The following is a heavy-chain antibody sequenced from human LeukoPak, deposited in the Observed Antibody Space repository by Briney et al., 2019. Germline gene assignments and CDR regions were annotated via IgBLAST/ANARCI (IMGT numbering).Heavy chain of an antibody. D-gene: IGHD3-3*01. V-gene: IGHV3-21*01. CDR3: ARGLFGVINPTDY. CDR1: GFTFSNYA. Sequence: PGGSLRLSCAASGFTFSNYAMHWVRQAPGKGLEWASSISSSGTYLYYADSVKGRFTISRDNAKDSLYLQMNSLRVEDTAVYFCARGLFGVINPTDYWGQGTLVTVSS. J-gene: IGHJ4*02. CDR2: ISSSGTYL.